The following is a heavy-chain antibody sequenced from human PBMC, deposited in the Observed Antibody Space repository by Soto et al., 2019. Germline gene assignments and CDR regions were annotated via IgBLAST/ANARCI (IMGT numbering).Heavy chain of an antibody. CDR2: IYYSGST. CDR1: GGSISSYY. V-gene: IGHV4-59*08. Sequence: QVQLQESGPGLVKPSETLSLTCTVSGGSISSYYWSWIRQPPGKGQEWIGYIYYSGSTNYNPSLKSRVTISVDTSKNQFSLKLSSVTAADTAVYYCARISGYDLGHFDYWGQGTLVTVSS. J-gene: IGHJ4*02. D-gene: IGHD5-12*01. CDR3: ARISGYDLGHFDY.